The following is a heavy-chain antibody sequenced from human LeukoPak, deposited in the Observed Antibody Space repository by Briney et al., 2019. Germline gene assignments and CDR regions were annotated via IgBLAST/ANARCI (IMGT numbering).Heavy chain of an antibody. CDR3: ARLRDGRWLLEY. D-gene: IGHD5-24*01. J-gene: IGHJ4*02. Sequence: KSSETLSLTCTASGGSISSSGYYWDWIRQPPGKGLEWIASINYSGTTYYNPSLKSRVTISEDRSKNQFSLKLSSVTAADTAVYYCARLRDGRWLLEYWGQGTLVTVSS. CDR1: GGSISSSGYY. V-gene: IGHV4-39*01. CDR2: INYSGTT.